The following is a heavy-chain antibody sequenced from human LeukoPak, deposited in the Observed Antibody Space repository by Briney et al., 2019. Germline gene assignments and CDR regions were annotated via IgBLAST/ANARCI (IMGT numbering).Heavy chain of an antibody. CDR2: VYGGDTT. V-gene: IGHV3-66*01. J-gene: IGHJ6*03. D-gene: IGHD2-2*01. CDR1: GFTVSSNY. CDR3: ARVGSRYQLLSYYYYMDV. Sequence: GGSLRLSCAASGFTVSSNYMTWVRQAPGKGLEWVSVVYGGDTTYYADSVKGRFTISRDNSKNTLYLQMNSLRAEDTAVYYCARVGSRYQLLSYYYYMDVWGKGTTVTVFS.